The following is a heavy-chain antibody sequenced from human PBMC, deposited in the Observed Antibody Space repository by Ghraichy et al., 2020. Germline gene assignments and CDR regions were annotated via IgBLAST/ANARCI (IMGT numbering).Heavy chain of an antibody. CDR3: AKGYYGGNSLYLSFDY. CDR2: ISGSGGST. D-gene: IGHD4-23*01. Sequence: GGSLRLSCAASGFTFSSYAMSWVRQAPGKGLEWVSAISGSGGSTYYADSVKGRFTISRDNSKNTLYLQMNSLRAEDTAVYYCAKGYYGGNSLYLSFDYWGQGTLVTVSS. V-gene: IGHV3-23*01. J-gene: IGHJ4*02. CDR1: GFTFSSYA.